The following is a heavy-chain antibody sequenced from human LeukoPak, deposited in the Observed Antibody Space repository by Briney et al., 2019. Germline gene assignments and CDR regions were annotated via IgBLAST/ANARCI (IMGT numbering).Heavy chain of an antibody. J-gene: IGHJ6*03. V-gene: IGHV1-24*01. Sequence: GASVKVSCKVSGYTLTELSMHWVRQAPGKGLEWMGGFDPEDGETMYAQKFQGRVTMTEDTSTDTAYMELSSLRSEDTAVYYCATGPSLPGYYYYYMDVWGKGTTVTISS. CDR1: GYTLTELS. CDR3: ATGPSLPGYYYYYMDV. D-gene: IGHD5/OR15-5a*01. CDR2: FDPEDGET.